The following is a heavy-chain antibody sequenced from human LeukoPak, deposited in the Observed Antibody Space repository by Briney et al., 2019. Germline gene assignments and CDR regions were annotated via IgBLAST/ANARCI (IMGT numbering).Heavy chain of an antibody. D-gene: IGHD5-18*01. V-gene: IGHV3-7*01. CDR3: ARDLAYSRLDY. CDR1: GLTFSSSW. CDR2: INPEGNKK. J-gene: IGHJ4*02. Sequence: GGSLRLSCAVSGLTFSSSWMDWVRQAPGKGLEWVASINPEGNKKYSADSVKGRFTISRDNAENSLYLQMNSLRVEDTAFYYCARDLAYSRLDYWGQGMLVTVSS.